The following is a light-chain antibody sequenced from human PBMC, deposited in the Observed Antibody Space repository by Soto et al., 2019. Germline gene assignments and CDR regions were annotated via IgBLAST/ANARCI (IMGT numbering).Light chain of an antibody. CDR1: QSVGTN. V-gene: IGKV3-15*01. CDR3: HQYNDWPPYT. J-gene: IGKJ2*01. Sequence: ETVMTQSPAALSVSPGERATLSCRASQSVGTNLAWYQQKPGQAPRLLIYAASTRATGVPARFNGSGSGTEFALTISSLQSEDFAVYFCHQYNDWPPYTFGQGTKLEIK. CDR2: AAS.